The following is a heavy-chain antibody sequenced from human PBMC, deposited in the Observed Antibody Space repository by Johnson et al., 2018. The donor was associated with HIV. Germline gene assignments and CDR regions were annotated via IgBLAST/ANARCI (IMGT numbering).Heavy chain of an antibody. D-gene: IGHD1-1*01. J-gene: IGHJ3*02. V-gene: IGHV3-30*04. CDR3: ARDRYPPYDAFDM. Sequence: QVQLVESGGGVVQPGRSLRLSCAASGFTFSSYAMHWVRQAPGKGLEWVAVIYSGGSTYYADSVKGRFTISRDNAKRSLYLQMNSLRVEDTALFFCARDRYPPYDAFDMWGQGTMVTVSS. CDR2: IYSGGST. CDR1: GFTFSSYA.